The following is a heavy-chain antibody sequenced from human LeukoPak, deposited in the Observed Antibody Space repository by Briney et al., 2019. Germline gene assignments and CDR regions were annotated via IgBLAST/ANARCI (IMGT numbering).Heavy chain of an antibody. V-gene: IGHV1-8*01. CDR3: ARSPLGSDAFDI. D-gene: IGHD3-16*01. Sequence: ASVTVSCTASGYTFTSYDINWVRQATGQGLEWMGWMNPNSGNTGYAQKFQGRVTMTRNTSISTAYMELSSLRSEDTAVYYCARSPLGSDAFDIWGQGTMVTVSS. CDR1: GYTFTSYD. CDR2: MNPNSGNT. J-gene: IGHJ3*02.